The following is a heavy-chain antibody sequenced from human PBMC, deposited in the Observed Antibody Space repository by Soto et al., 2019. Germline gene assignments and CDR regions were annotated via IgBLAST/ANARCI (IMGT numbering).Heavy chain of an antibody. CDR1: GFIFDEYA. V-gene: IGHV3-9*01. Sequence: EVQLVESGGGLAQPGRSLRLSCAASGFIFDEYAMHWVRQVPGKGLEWVSTVSWNSATIAYADSVKGRFIISRDSATNSLYLQMNSLRPEDTAFYYCAKGGASRVDALDVWGQGTLVTVSS. CDR3: AKGGASRVDALDV. J-gene: IGHJ3*01. CDR2: VSWNSATI. D-gene: IGHD3-16*01.